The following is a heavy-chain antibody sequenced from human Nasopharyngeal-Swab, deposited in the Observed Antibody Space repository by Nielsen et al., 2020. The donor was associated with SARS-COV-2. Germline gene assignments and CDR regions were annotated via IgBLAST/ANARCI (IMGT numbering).Heavy chain of an antibody. V-gene: IGHV1-69*04. J-gene: IGHJ6*02. CDR1: GGTFSSYA. D-gene: IGHD2-2*01. CDR3: ATSSGYIVVVPAAIRRYYGMDV. CDR2: IIPILGIA. Sequence: SVQVSCKASGGTFSSYAVSWVRQAPGQGLEWMGRIIPILGIANYAQKFQGRVTITADKSTSTAYMELSSLRSEDTAVYYCATSSGYIVVVPAAIRRYYGMDVWGQGTTVTVSS.